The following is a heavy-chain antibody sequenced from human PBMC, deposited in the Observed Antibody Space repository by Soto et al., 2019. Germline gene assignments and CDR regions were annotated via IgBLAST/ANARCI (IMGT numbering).Heavy chain of an antibody. J-gene: IGHJ4*02. D-gene: IGHD6-19*01. CDR3: ARRGGAVAGTSRFDS. V-gene: IGHV4-39*01. Sequence: QLQLQESGPGLVKPSETLSLTCAVSGGSISSSSYFWGYIRQPPGKGLEWIGTIYYTGSTYYNPSLRSRVTMSVDTSKNQFSLKLSSVTAADTAVYYCARRGGAVAGTSRFDSWGQGTLVTVSS. CDR2: IYYTGST. CDR1: GGSISSSSYF.